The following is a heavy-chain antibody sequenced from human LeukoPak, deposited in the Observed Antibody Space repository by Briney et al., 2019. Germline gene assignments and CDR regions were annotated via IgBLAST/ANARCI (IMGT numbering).Heavy chain of an antibody. CDR2: IIPILGIA. J-gene: IGHJ6*02. CDR3: ARDRDIVARGGMDV. CDR1: GGTFSSYA. V-gene: IGHV1-69*04. D-gene: IGHD5-12*01. Sequence: ASVKVSCKASGGTFSSYAISWVRQAPGQGLEWTGRIIPILGIANYAQKFQGRVTITADKSTSTAYMELSSLRSEDTAVYYCARDRDIVARGGMDVWGQGTTVTVSS.